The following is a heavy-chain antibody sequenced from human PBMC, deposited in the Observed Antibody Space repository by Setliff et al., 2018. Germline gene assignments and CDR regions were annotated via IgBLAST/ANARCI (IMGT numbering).Heavy chain of an antibody. V-gene: IGHV1-8*02. CDR3: ARGYCNTTTCSTSPQYYYLDV. D-gene: IGHD2-2*02. Sequence: VASVKVSCKASGYSFTNYDINWVRQVTGQGLEWLGWINTNSGTTGRAQKFQDRVTMTRDPSITTAYMELSSLRSDDSAVYYCARGYCNTTTCSTSPQYYYLDVWDKGTTVTVSS. J-gene: IGHJ6*03. CDR1: GYSFTNYD. CDR2: INTNSGTT.